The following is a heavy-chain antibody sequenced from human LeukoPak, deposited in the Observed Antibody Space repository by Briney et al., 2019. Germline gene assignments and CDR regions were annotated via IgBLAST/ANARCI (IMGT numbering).Heavy chain of an antibody. J-gene: IGHJ4*02. Sequence: GGSLRLSCAASGFTFSRYWMHWVRQVPGKGLVWVSRIDKAGSITTYADFVKGRFTISRDNDENTLYLQMNSLRVEDTAVYYCVRSAFHAGSGNYYDYWGQGTLVIVSS. CDR3: VRSAFHAGSGNYYDY. CDR1: GFTFSRYW. V-gene: IGHV3-74*03. D-gene: IGHD3-22*01. CDR2: IDKAGSIT.